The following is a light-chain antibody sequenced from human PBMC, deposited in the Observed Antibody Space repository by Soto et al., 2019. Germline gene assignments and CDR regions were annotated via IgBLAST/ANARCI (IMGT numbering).Light chain of an antibody. CDR2: GAS. Sequence: EIVLTQSPGTLSLSPGERATLSCRASQSVSSSYLAWYQQKPGQAPRLLIYGASSRATGIPDRFSGSGFTLTISSLEPEDFAVYYCQHYGSSPLTFGGGTKVEIK. J-gene: IGKJ4*01. V-gene: IGKV3-20*01. CDR1: QSVSSSY. CDR3: QHYGSSPLT.